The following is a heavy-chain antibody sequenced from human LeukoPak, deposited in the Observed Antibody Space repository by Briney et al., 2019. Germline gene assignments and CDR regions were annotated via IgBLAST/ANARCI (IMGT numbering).Heavy chain of an antibody. Sequence: SETLSLIRAVCGDAVSSPNYYWNWIRPPPGKGLEWVGYIYYTGSTNYNPSLQSRITISLHTSRAKFSLKLSSVTAADTAIYYCARATPVYPNSWTGTFDPWGQGTLVTVSS. CDR2: IYYTGST. CDR1: GDAVSSPNYY. CDR3: ARATPVYPNSWTGTFDP. V-gene: IGHV4-61*01. D-gene: IGHD3/OR15-3a*01. J-gene: IGHJ5*02.